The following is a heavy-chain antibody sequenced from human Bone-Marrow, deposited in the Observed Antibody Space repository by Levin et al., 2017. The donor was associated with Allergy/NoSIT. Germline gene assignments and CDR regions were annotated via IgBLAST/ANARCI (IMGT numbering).Heavy chain of an antibody. J-gene: IGHJ2*01. V-gene: IGHV3-21*06. CDR3: ARGQQWLVPGWYFDL. CDR2: ISSSSFYT. D-gene: IGHD6-19*01. Sequence: GGSLRLSCSASGFAFSNFSMNWVRQAPGKGLEWVSSISSSSFYTYYTDSVQGPFTISRDNAKNSLYLQINSLRGDDTALYYCARGQQWLVPGWYFDLWGRGTLVTVSS. CDR1: GFAFSNFS.